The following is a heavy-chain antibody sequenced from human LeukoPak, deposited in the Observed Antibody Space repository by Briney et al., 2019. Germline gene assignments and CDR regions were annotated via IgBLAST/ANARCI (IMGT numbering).Heavy chain of an antibody. CDR3: ARSLIVVVPAAISPISDYYYYGMDV. J-gene: IGHJ6*02. CDR2: IIPIFGTA. D-gene: IGHD2-2*01. Sequence: SVKASCKASGYTFTSYAISWVRQAPGQGLEWMGGIIPIFGTANYAQKFQGRVTITADESTSTAYMELSSLRSEDTAVYYCARSLIVVVPAAISPISDYYYYGMDVWGQGTTVTVSS. V-gene: IGHV1-69*13. CDR1: GYTFTSYA.